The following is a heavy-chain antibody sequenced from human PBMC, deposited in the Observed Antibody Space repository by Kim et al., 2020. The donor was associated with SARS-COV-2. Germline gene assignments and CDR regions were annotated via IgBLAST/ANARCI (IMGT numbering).Heavy chain of an antibody. Sequence: SETLSLTCAVSGASISSYHWSWIRQPAGKGLEWIGRMYSSGSTMYNPSLRSRVTMSLDTSRNQFSLKLSSVTAADTAVYYCARDHRSAYGDWGFDPWVQG. CDR3: ARDHRSAYGDWGFDP. V-gene: IGHV4-4*07. CDR2: MYSSGST. J-gene: IGHJ5*01. D-gene: IGHD4-17*01. CDR1: GASISSYH.